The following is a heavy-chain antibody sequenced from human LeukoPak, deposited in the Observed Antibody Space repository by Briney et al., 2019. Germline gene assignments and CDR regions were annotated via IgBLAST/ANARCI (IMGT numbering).Heavy chain of an antibody. V-gene: IGHV4-59*08. D-gene: IGHD2-2*01. Sequence: SETLSLTCSVSGDSFSNYYWTWIRQPPGKGLEWIGYVYYSGSTNYNPSLKTRLHLSVDTSKNRFSLKLSSVTAADTAVYYCASSPRLTTSWFLFDSWGHGTLVTVSS. CDR2: VYYSGST. J-gene: IGHJ5*01. CDR3: ASSPRLTTSWFLFDS. CDR1: GDSFSNYY.